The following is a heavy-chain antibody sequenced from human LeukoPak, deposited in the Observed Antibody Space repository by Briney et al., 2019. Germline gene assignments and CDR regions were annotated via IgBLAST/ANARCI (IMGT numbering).Heavy chain of an antibody. CDR3: ARGPTLWRVAVAGTRKWFDP. Sequence: SETLSLTCTVSGGSISSSSYYWGWIRQPPGKGLEWIGSIYYSGSTYYNPSLKSRVTISVDTSKNQFPLKLSSVTAADTAVYYCARGPTLWRVAVAGTRKWFDPWGQGTLVTVSS. CDR2: IYYSGST. V-gene: IGHV4-39*06. J-gene: IGHJ5*02. CDR1: GGSISSSSYY. D-gene: IGHD6-19*01.